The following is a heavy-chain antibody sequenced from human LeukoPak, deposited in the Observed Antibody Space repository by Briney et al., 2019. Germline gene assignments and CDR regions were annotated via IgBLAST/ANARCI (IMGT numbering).Heavy chain of an antibody. CDR1: GYTFTSYD. D-gene: IGHD3-3*01. CDR3: ARDGRIRNRWEIFWSSRDYYYGMDV. Sequence: GASVKVSCKASGYTFTSYDINWVRQATGQGLERMGWMNPNSGNTGYAQKFRGRVTMTRNTSISTAYMELSSLRSEDTAVYYCARDGRIRNRWEIFWSSRDYYYGMDVWGQGTTVTVSS. V-gene: IGHV1-8*01. J-gene: IGHJ6*02. CDR2: MNPNSGNT.